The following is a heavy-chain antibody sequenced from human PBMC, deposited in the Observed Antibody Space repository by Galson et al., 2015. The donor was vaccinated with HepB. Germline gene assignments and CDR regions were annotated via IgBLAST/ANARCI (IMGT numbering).Heavy chain of an antibody. CDR3: ARHTGNRGGAIGFDY. J-gene: IGHJ4*02. CDR1: GYTFTSYG. D-gene: IGHD3-10*01. V-gene: IGHV1-18*04. Sequence: SVTVSCKASGYTFTSYGISWVRQAPGQGLEWMGWISAYNGNTNYAQKLQGRVTMTTDTSTSTAYMELRSLRSDDTAVYYCARHTGNRGGAIGFDYWGQGTLVTVSS. CDR2: ISAYNGNT.